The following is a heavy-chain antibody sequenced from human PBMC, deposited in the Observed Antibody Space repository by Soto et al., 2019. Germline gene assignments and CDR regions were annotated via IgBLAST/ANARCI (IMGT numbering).Heavy chain of an antibody. CDR1: GFTFSSYA. CDR3: ARDQSGWYENYYYGMDV. V-gene: IGHV3-30-3*01. CDR2: ISYDGSNK. J-gene: IGHJ6*02. D-gene: IGHD6-19*01. Sequence: QSVGSLRLSCAASGFTFSSYAMHWVRQAPGKGLEWVAVISYDGSNKYYADSVKGRFTISRDNSKNTLYLQMNSLRAEDTAVYYCARDQSGWYENYYYGMDVWGQGTTVTVSS.